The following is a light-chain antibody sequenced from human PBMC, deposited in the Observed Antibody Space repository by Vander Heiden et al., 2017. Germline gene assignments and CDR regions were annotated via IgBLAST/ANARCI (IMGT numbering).Light chain of an antibody. V-gene: IGLV2-14*01. J-gene: IGLJ1*01. CDR1: SSDIGDHDH. CDR2: EFS. Sequence: QSALTQPAPVSGSPGQSITISCTGTSSDIGDHDHVSWYQQHPGKVPKVIIYEFSKRPSGVSNRFSGSKSGNTASLTISGLQAEDDADYYCCSYTRSSTLVFGTGTKVTAL. CDR3: CSYTRSSTLV.